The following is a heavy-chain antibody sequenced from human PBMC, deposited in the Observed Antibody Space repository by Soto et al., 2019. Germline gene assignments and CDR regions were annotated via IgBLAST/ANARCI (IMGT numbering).Heavy chain of an antibody. V-gene: IGHV5-10-1*01. J-gene: IGHJ6*02. Sequence: PGESLKISCKGSGYSFTSYWISWVRQMPGKGLEWMGRIDPSDSYTNYSPSFQGHVTISADKSISTAYLQWSSLKASDTAMYYCAREGLLWFGEHVYYYYGMDVWGQGTTVTVSS. D-gene: IGHD3-10*01. CDR3: AREGLLWFGEHVYYYYGMDV. CDR2: IDPSDSYT. CDR1: GYSFTSYW.